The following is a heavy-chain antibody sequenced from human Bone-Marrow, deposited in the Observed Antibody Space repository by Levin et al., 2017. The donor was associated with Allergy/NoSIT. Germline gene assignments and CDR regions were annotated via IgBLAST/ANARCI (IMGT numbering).Heavy chain of an antibody. CDR2: IYYSGNP. V-gene: IGHV4-31*03. Sequence: SETLSLTCTLSGGSISSGGYYWGWIRQHPGKGLEWIGNIYYSGNPYYNPSLEDRLTISIDPSWEQFSLTLTSVTAADTAVYFCARVLGGYDRRRAFDIWGQGTVVTVSS. J-gene: IGHJ3*02. D-gene: IGHD5-12*01. CDR3: ARVLGGYDRRRAFDI. CDR1: GGSISSGGYY.